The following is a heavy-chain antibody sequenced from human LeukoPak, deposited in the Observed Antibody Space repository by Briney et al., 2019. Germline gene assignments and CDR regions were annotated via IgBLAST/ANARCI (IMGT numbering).Heavy chain of an antibody. V-gene: IGHV3-23*01. Sequence: GGSLRLSCAASGFTFSSYAMSWVRQAPGKGLEWVSAISGSGGSTYYADSVKGRFTISRDNSGNTLYLQMNSLRVEDTAVYYCAKDMRSGIVVAAVPKCCPIDYWGQGTLVTVFS. CDR1: GFTFSSYA. CDR3: AKDMRSGIVVAAVPKCCPIDY. J-gene: IGHJ4*02. D-gene: IGHD2-21*02. CDR2: ISGSGGST.